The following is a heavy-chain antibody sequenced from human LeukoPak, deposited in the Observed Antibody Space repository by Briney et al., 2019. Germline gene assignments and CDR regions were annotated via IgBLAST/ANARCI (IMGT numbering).Heavy chain of an antibody. CDR2: INHSGST. D-gene: IGHD5-24*01. J-gene: IGHJ3*02. V-gene: IGHV4-34*01. Sequence: PSETLSLTCAVYGGSFSGYYWSWIRQPPGKGLEWIGEINHSGSTNYNPSLKSRVTISVDTSKNQFSLKLSSVTAADTAVYYCARGRGRWLPGGYAFDIWGQGTMVTVSS. CDR3: ARGRGRWLPGGYAFDI. CDR1: GGSFSGYY.